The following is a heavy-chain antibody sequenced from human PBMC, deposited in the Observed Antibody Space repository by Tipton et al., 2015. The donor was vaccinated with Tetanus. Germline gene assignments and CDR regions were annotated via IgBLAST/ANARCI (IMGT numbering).Heavy chain of an antibody. CDR3: ARVDDPVWGSPFDP. CDR2: VHHNGSR. V-gene: IGHV4-61*08. CDR1: GGSVGRGAYY. J-gene: IGHJ5*02. D-gene: IGHD3-16*01. Sequence: TLSLTCTVSGGSVGRGAYYWSWIRQPPGKGLEWMGNVHHNGSRNLNPSLKSRLTFSLDSSKNQFSLRLSSVTAADTAVYYCARVDDPVWGSPFDPWGQGVLVTVSS.